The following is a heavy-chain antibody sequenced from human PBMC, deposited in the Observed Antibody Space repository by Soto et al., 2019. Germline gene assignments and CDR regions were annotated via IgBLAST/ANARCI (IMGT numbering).Heavy chain of an antibody. Sequence: PSETLSLICTASGGSVSSGSYYWSWIRQPPGRGLEWIGNIYYTGSTSYNPSLKSRVTISLDTSKNQFSLKVNSVTTADTAVYYCARGEGAAPGILPAAINWFDPWGQGTMVTVSS. J-gene: IGHJ5*02. D-gene: IGHD2-2*02. CDR1: GGSVSSGSYY. CDR2: IYYTGST. V-gene: IGHV4-61*01. CDR3: ARGEGAAPGILPAAINWFDP.